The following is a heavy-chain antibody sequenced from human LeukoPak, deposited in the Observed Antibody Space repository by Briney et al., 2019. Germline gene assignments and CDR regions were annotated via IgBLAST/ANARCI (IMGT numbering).Heavy chain of an antibody. V-gene: IGHV4-59*01. CDR1: GGSISSYY. CDR2: IYYSGST. CDR3: ARVSAVAVYFDY. D-gene: IGHD6-19*01. Sequence: KPSETLSLTCTVSGGSISSYYWSWIRQPPGKGLEWIGCIYYSGSTNYNPSLKSRVTISVDTSKNQFSLKLSSVTAADTAVYYCARVSAVAVYFDYWGQGTLVTVSS. J-gene: IGHJ4*02.